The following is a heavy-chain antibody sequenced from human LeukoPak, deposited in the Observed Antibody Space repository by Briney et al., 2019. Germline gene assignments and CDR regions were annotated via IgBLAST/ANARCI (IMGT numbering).Heavy chain of an antibody. V-gene: IGHV4-59*08. J-gene: IGHJ4*02. D-gene: IGHD3-22*01. Sequence: SETLPLTCTVSGGSISSYYWSWIRQPPGKGLEWIGYIYYSGSTNYNPSLKSRATISVDTSKNQFSLKLSSVTAADTAVYYCARLKYYYDSSGYPLDYWGQGTLVTVSS. CDR3: ARLKYYYDSSGYPLDY. CDR2: IYYSGST. CDR1: GGSISSYY.